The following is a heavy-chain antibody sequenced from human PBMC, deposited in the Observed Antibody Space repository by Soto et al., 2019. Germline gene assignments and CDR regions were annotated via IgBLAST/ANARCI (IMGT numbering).Heavy chain of an antibody. D-gene: IGHD2-15*01. V-gene: IGHV3-74*01. Sequence: EVKLVESGGGLVQPGGSLRLSCAASGFTFSNYWMYWVRQAPGKGLVWVSRINSDGSVSSYADSVKGRLTISRDNVKNTLCVEMNSLRVEDTAVYYCARGDCVGGTCYSLAGSFYYYMDVWGKGTTVTVFS. CDR1: GFTFSNYW. CDR2: INSDGSVS. CDR3: ARGDCVGGTCYSLAGSFYYYMDV. J-gene: IGHJ6*03.